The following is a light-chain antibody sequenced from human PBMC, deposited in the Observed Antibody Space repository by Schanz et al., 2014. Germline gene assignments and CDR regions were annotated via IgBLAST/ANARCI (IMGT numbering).Light chain of an antibody. CDR1: QRVNTNF. Sequence: EIVLTQSPGALSLSPGERATFSCRASQRVNTNFLAWYQQKPGQAPRLLIFGASSRATGIPDRFSGSGSGTDFTLTVSRLEPEDFAVYFCQQYDNLPYTFGPGTKVDI. J-gene: IGKJ3*01. CDR2: GAS. CDR3: QQYDNLPYT. V-gene: IGKV3-20*01.